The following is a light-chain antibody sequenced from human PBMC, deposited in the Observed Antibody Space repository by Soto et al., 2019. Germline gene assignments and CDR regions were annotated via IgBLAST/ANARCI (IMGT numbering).Light chain of an antibody. CDR2: GDS. CDR1: TSNIGAGYD. Sequence: QSALTQPPSVSGAPGQRVTISCTGNTSNIGAGYDVHWYQQLPGTAPKLLIYGDSNRPSGVPDRFSGSKSGTSASLAITGLQAEDEADYYCQSYDSSLGGLVFGGGTKLTVL. CDR3: QSYDSSLGGLV. J-gene: IGLJ2*01. V-gene: IGLV1-40*01.